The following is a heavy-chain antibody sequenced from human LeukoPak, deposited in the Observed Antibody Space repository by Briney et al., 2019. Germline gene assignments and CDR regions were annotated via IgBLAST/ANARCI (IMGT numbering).Heavy chain of an antibody. J-gene: IGHJ3*02. Sequence: SQTLSLTCTVSGGSISSGSYYWSWLRQPAGTGLEWIGRIYTSGSTNYNPSLKSRVTISVDTSKNQFSLKLSSVTAADTAVYYCARFRDYKEAFDIWGQGTMVTVSS. CDR3: ARFRDYKEAFDI. CDR1: GGSISSGSYY. V-gene: IGHV4-61*02. CDR2: IYTSGST. D-gene: IGHD3-10*01.